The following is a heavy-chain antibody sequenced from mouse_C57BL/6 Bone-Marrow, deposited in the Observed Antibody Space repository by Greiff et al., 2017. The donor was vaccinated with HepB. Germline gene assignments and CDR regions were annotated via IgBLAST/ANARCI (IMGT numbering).Heavy chain of an antibody. CDR3: ARPRDSSPFAY. CDR1: GFTFSSYG. D-gene: IGHD3-2*02. CDR2: ISSGGSYT. J-gene: IGHJ3*01. Sequence: DVKLVESGGDLVKPGGSLKLSCAASGFTFSSYGMSWVRQTPDKRLEWVATISSGGSYTYYPDSVKGRFNISRDNAKNTLYLQMSSLKSEDTAMYYCARPRDSSPFAYGGQGTLVTVSA. V-gene: IGHV5-6*02.